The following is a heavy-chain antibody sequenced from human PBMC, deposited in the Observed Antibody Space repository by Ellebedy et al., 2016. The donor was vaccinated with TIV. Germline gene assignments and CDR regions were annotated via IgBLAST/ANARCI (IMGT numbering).Heavy chain of an antibody. Sequence: MPSETLSLTCTVSGGSISSYYWSWIRQPPGKGLEWIGEINHSGGTNYNASLKSRVTISVDTSKTQFSLNLSSVTAADTAVYYCARQKRSDRVTLMSFDTWGRGTLVTVSS. CDR3: ARQKRSDRVTLMSFDT. V-gene: IGHV4-34*01. J-gene: IGHJ4*02. CDR2: INHSGGT. D-gene: IGHD3-16*01. CDR1: GGSISSYY.